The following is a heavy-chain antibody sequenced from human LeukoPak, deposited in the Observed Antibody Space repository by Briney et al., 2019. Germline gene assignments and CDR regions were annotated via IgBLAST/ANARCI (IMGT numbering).Heavy chain of an antibody. CDR3: AREVTASSFDI. Sequence: GGSLRLSCAASGLTISNSWMSWVRQAPGRGLEWVGNINQDGSQNSSVDSVKGRFTISRDNAKNSLYLQMNSLGAEDTALYYCAREVTASSFDILGQGTMVIVSS. CDR1: GLTISNSW. D-gene: IGHD2-21*02. CDR2: INQDGSQN. J-gene: IGHJ3*02. V-gene: IGHV3-7*01.